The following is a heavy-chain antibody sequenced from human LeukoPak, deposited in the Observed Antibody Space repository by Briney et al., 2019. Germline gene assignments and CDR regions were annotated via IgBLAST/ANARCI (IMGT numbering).Heavy chain of an antibody. V-gene: IGHV3-21*01. CDR1: GFTFSSYS. D-gene: IGHD6-13*01. CDR3: ATEGIAAAGANGFSRYYFDY. J-gene: IGHJ4*02. Sequence: GGSLRLSCAASGFTFSSYSMNWVRQAPGKGLEWVSSISSSSSYIYYADSVKGRFTISRDNAKNSLYLQMNSLRAEDTAVYYCATEGIAAAGANGFSRYYFDYWGQGTLVTVSS. CDR2: ISSSSSYI.